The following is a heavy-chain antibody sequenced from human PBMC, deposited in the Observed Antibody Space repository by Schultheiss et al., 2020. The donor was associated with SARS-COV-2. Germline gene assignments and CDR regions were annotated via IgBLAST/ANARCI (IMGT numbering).Heavy chain of an antibody. Sequence: GGSLRLSCAASGFTFSNAWMSWVRQAPGKGLEWVGRIKSKTDGGTTDYAAPVKGRFTISRDDSKNTLYLQMNSLKTEYTAVYYCTTPGSGYYDGIYYYYGMDVWGQGTTVTVSS. J-gene: IGHJ6*02. CDR1: GFTFSNAW. CDR3: TTPGSGYYDGIYYYYGMDV. V-gene: IGHV3-15*01. D-gene: IGHD5-12*01. CDR2: IKSKTDGGTT.